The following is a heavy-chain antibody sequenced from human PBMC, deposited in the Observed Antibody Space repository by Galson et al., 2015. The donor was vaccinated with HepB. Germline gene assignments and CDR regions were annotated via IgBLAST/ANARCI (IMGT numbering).Heavy chain of an antibody. CDR2: MSDNGDNT. CDR3: ATRSGASGWYSYFQH. V-gene: IGHV3-23*01. CDR1: GFTFSSDS. Sequence: SLRLSCAASGFTFSSDSMNWVRQAPGKGLEWVSGMSDNGDNTFYADSVKGRFTISRDISKNPVYLQMNSLRVEDTAVYYCATRSGASGWYSYFQHWGQGTLVTVSS. D-gene: IGHD6-19*01. J-gene: IGHJ1*01.